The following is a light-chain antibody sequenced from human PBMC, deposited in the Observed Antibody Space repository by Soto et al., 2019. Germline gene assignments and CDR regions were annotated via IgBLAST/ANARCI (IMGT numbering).Light chain of an antibody. CDR3: QQYGSSGT. CDR2: GAS. Sequence: ETVMTQSPATLSVSPGERVTLSCRASQYMSNTLAWYQQKPGQAPRLLIYGASNRATGIPDRFSGSGSGTDFTLTISRLEPEDFAVYYCQQYGSSGTFGQGTKVDIK. V-gene: IGKV3-20*01. J-gene: IGKJ1*01. CDR1: QYMSNT.